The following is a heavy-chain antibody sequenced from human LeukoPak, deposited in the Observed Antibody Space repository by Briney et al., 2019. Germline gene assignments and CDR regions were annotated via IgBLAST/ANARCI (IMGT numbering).Heavy chain of an antibody. CDR3: ARTSIAARRANAFDI. J-gene: IGHJ3*02. D-gene: IGHD6-6*01. V-gene: IGHV4-34*01. CDR2: INHSGST. CDR1: GGSFSGYY. Sequence: SETLSLTCAVYGGSFSGYYWSWIRQPPGKGLEWIGEINHSGSTNYNPSLKSRVTISVDRSKNQFSLKLSSETAADTAVYYCARTSIAARRANAFDIWGQGTMVTVSS.